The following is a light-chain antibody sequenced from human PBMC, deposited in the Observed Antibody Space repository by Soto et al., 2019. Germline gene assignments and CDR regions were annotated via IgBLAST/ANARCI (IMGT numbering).Light chain of an antibody. CDR3: QQYDRFPYT. CDR2: KAS. CDR1: QSISNW. V-gene: IGKV1-5*03. J-gene: IGKJ2*01. Sequence: DIQMTQSPSTLSASVGDTVTITCRASQSISNWLAWYQQKPGQAPKLLIHKASTLESGVPSRFSGSGSGTEFTLTISRLQPDDFATFYCQQYDRFPYTFGQGTKLEIK.